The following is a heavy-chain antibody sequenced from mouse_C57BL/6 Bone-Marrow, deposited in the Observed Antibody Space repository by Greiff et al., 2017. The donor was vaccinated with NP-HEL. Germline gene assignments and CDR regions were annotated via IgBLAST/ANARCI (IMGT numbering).Heavy chain of an antibody. Sequence: EVMLVESGGGLVKPGGSLKLSCAASGFTFSSYAMSWVRQTPEKRLEWVATISDGGSYTYYPDNVKGRFTISRDNAKNNLYLQMSQLKSEDTAMYYCARDNYSNYGAMDYWGQGTSVTVSS. CDR2: ISDGGSYT. CDR3: ARDNYSNYGAMDY. D-gene: IGHD2-5*01. CDR1: GFTFSSYA. V-gene: IGHV5-4*01. J-gene: IGHJ4*01.